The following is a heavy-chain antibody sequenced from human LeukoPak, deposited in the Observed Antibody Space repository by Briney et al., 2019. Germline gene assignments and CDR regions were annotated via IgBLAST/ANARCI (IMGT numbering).Heavy chain of an antibody. D-gene: IGHD6-13*01. CDR1: GGSISSYY. CDR2: IYYTGST. CDR3: ARGSKAAPGTFDY. Sequence: SETLSLTCTVSGGSISSYYWGWIRQPPGKGLEWIGYIYYTGSTDYNPSLKSRVAISVDTSKNQFSLKLSSVTAADTAVYYCARGSKAAPGTFDYWGQGTLVTVSS. V-gene: IGHV4-59*01. J-gene: IGHJ4*02.